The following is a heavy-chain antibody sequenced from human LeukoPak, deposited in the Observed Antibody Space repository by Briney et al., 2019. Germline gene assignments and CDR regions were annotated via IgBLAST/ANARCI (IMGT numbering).Heavy chain of an antibody. J-gene: IGHJ6*02. CDR1: GGSISSDDYY. CDR2: MYYSGST. D-gene: IGHD6-13*01. Sequence: PSQTLSLTCTVSGGSISSDDYYWNWIRQPPGKGLEWIGYMYYSGSTYHNPSLKTRVVISKDKSKNQISLNLSSVTTADTAVYYCARDKWVKVGNSWRQYGMDVWGQGTTVTVSS. CDR3: ARDKWVKVGNSWRQYGMDV. V-gene: IGHV4-30-4*01.